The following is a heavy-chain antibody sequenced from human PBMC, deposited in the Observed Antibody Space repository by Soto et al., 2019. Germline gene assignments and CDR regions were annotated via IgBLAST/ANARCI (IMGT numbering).Heavy chain of an antibody. CDR3: ARRLSSIAENWFDP. CDR1: GGSISSSSYY. J-gene: IGHJ5*02. Sequence: PSETLSLTCTVSGGSISSSSYYWGWIRQPPGKGLEWIGSIYYSGSTYYNPSLKSRVTISVDASKNQFSLKLSSVTAADTAVYYCARRLSSIAENWFDPWGQGTLVTVSS. CDR2: IYYSGST. D-gene: IGHD6-6*01. V-gene: IGHV4-39*01.